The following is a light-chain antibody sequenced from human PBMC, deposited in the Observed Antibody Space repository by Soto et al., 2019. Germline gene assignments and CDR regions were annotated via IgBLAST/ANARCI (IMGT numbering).Light chain of an antibody. J-gene: IGKJ3*01. CDR1: QSIGTS. CDR2: SAS. CDR3: QRSYTAPFT. V-gene: IGKV1-39*01. Sequence: DFQMTQSPSSLSASVGDRVSITCRASQSIGTSLNWYQQKPGKAPKLLIYSASTLQGGGPSRFSGSGSGTDFTLTISSLQPEDFATYYCQRSYTAPFTFGPGTKVYVK.